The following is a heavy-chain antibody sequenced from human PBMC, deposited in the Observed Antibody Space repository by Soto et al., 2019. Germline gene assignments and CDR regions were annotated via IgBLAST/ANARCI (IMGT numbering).Heavy chain of an antibody. Sequence: GGSLRLSSAASGFTFSSYGMHWVRQAPGKGLEWVAVIWYDGSNKYYADSVKGRFTISRDNSKNTLYLQMNSLRAEDTAVYYCARDIAARLYHYYYGMDVWGQGTTVTVSS. CDR3: ARDIAARLYHYYYGMDV. V-gene: IGHV3-33*01. CDR2: IWYDGSNK. J-gene: IGHJ6*02. D-gene: IGHD6-6*01. CDR1: GFTFSSYG.